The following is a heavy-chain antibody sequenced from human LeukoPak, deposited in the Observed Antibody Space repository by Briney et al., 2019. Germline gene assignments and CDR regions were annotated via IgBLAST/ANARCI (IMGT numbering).Heavy chain of an antibody. CDR3: ARDSTAAAGRGLFDY. CDR2: ISSSSSYI. V-gene: IGHV3-21*01. Sequence: KSGGSLRLSCAASGFTFSSYSMNWVRQAPGKGLEWVSSISSSSSYIYYADSVKGRFTISRDNAKNSLYLQMNSLRAEDTAVYYCARDSTAAAGRGLFDYWGQGTLVTVSS. J-gene: IGHJ4*02. CDR1: GFTFSSYS. D-gene: IGHD6-13*01.